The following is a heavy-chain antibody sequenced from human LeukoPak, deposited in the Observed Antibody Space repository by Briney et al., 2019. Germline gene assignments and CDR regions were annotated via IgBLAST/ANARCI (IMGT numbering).Heavy chain of an antibody. CDR1: GGSFSGYY. CDR3: ARGGYDYVWGSYRSYFDY. V-gene: IGHV4-30-4*01. J-gene: IGHJ4*02. D-gene: IGHD3-16*02. Sequence: SETLSLTCAVYGGSFSGYYWSWIRQPPGKGLEWIGYIYYSGSAYYNPSLKSRVTISVDTSKNQFSLKLSSVTAADTAVYYCARGGYDYVWGSYRSYFDYWGQGTLVTVSS. CDR2: IYYSGSA.